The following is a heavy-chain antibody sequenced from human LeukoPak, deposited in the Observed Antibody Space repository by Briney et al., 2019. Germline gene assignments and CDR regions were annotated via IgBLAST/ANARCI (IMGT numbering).Heavy chain of an antibody. Sequence: ASVKVSCKASGGTFSSYAINWVRQATGQGLEWMGWMNPNSGNTGYAQKFQGRVTITRNTSISTAYMELSSLRSEDTAVYYCARGVTIFEGYYMGVWGKGTTVTVSS. D-gene: IGHD3-3*01. CDR1: GGTFSSYA. CDR3: ARGVTIFEGYYMGV. CDR2: MNPNSGNT. V-gene: IGHV1-8*03. J-gene: IGHJ6*03.